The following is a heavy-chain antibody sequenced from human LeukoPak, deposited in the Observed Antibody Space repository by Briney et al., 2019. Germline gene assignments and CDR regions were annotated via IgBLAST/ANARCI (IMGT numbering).Heavy chain of an antibody. CDR2: ISDDGSNG. Sequence: GGSLRLSCAASGFSFTSHGMHWVRQAPGKGLEWLAVISDDGSNGYYADSVKGRTTISRDNSKSELYLQMSSLRADDTAVYYCAKDFNRGLPDYWGQGTLVIVSS. CDR1: GFSFTSHG. V-gene: IGHV3-30*18. CDR3: AKDFNRGLPDY. D-gene: IGHD2-21*01. J-gene: IGHJ4*02.